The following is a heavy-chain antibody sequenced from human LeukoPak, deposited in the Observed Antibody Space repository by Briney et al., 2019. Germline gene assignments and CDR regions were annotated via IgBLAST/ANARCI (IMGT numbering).Heavy chain of an antibody. Sequence: SETLSLTCGVYGGSFSIYCWSWIRQPPGKGLEWIGEINQSGSTKYNPSLKSRVTISVDTSKNQFSLKLSSVTAADTAVYYCATMGSGSYFNFWGQGSLVTVSS. CDR2: INQSGST. V-gene: IGHV4-34*01. CDR3: ATMGSGSYFNF. D-gene: IGHD1-26*01. CDR1: GGSFSIYC. J-gene: IGHJ4*02.